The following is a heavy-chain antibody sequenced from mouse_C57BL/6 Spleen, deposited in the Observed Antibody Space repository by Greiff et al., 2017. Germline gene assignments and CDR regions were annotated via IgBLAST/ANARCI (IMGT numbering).Heavy chain of an antibody. CDR1: GYSFTDYN. V-gene: IGHV1-39*01. D-gene: IGHD2-1*01. CDR2: INPNYGTT. Sequence: LQESGPELVKPGASVKISCKASGYSFTDYNMNWVKQSNGKSLEWIGVINPNYGTTSYNQKFKGKATLTVDQPASTAYMQLNSLTSEDSAVYYCANLYYPFAYWGQGTLVTVSA. CDR3: ANLYYPFAY. J-gene: IGHJ3*01.